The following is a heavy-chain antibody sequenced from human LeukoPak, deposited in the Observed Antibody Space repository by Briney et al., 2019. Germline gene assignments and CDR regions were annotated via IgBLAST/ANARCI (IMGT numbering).Heavy chain of an antibody. Sequence: SETLSLTCTVSGGSISSSSYYWGWIRQPPGKGLEWIGSIYYSGSTYYNPSLKSRVTISVDTSKNQFSLKLSSVTAVDTAVYYCASFSIAARPSPWGQGTLVTVSS. D-gene: IGHD6-6*01. J-gene: IGHJ5*02. CDR2: IYYSGST. CDR3: ASFSIAARPSP. V-gene: IGHV4-39*07. CDR1: GGSISSSSYY.